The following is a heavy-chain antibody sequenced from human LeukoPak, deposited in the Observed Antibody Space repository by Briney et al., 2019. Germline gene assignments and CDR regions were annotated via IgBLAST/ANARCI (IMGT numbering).Heavy chain of an antibody. CDR3: ARGSGSGWYFDY. CDR2: ISYDGSDK. D-gene: IGHD6-19*01. V-gene: IGHV3-30*04. J-gene: IGHJ4*02. Sequence: GGSLRLSCVVSGFTFIDYAIHWVRQAPGKGLEWVATISYDGSDKYFADSVKGRFNISRDDSKNTVFLQMNSLTDEDTAVYSCARGSGSGWYFDYWGQGTLITVSS. CDR1: GFTFIDYA.